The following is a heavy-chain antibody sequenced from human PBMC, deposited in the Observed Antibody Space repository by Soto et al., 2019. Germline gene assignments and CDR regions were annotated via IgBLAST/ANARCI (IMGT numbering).Heavy chain of an antibody. CDR1: GYTFTSYD. CDR3: ARVSSGGTYYFDY. Sequence: QVQLVQSGAEVKKPGASVKVSCKASGYTFTSYDINWVRQATGQGLEWMGWMNPHSGNTGFAQRFQGRLTMTRDTSKSTAYLEVSSLRSEDTAIYYCARVSSGGTYYFDYWGQGTLVTGSS. J-gene: IGHJ4*02. V-gene: IGHV1-8*01. CDR2: MNPHSGNT. D-gene: IGHD2-15*01.